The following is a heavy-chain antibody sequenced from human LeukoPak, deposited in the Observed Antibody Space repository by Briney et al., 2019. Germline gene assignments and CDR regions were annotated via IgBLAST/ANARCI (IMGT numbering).Heavy chain of an antibody. CDR2: INHSGST. Sequence: PSETLSLTCAVYGGSFSGYYWSWIRQPPGKGLEWIGEINHSGSTNYNPSLKSRVTISVDTSKNQFSLKLSSVTAADTAVYYCARGGQDIVVVLAAYYYYYYGMDVWGQGTTVTVSS. CDR1: GGSFSGYY. V-gene: IGHV4-34*01. J-gene: IGHJ6*02. D-gene: IGHD2-2*01. CDR3: ARGGQDIVVVLAAYYYYYYGMDV.